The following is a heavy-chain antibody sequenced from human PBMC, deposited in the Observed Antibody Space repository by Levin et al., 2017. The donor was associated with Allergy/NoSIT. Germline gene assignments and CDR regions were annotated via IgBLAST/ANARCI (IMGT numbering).Heavy chain of an antibody. CDR3: AKDPFGDYYFDS. CDR1: GFTFSSYF. V-gene: IGHV3-30*09. J-gene: IGHJ4*02. Sequence: PGGSLRLSCAASGFTFSSYFMHWVRQAPGKGLEWVAVISYDGTNTHYADTVKGRFAVSRDNYKNTLYLQMNSLRVEDTAVYSCAKDPFGDYYFDSWGQGTLVTVSS. D-gene: IGHD4-17*01. CDR2: ISYDGTNT.